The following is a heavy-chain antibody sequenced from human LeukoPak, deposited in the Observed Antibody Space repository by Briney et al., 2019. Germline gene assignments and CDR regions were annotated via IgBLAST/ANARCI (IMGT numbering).Heavy chain of an antibody. D-gene: IGHD6-13*01. Sequence: SGPTLVKPTQTRTLTCTFSDFSLSTSPVGVGWIRQPPGKALEWLALIYWKDDKRYSPPLKSRLTITKDHSKIQVVLTMTNMDPVDTATYYCAHTVAGTDTRGAFDIWGEGTIVSVSS. J-gene: IGHJ3*02. CDR2: IYWKDDK. CDR1: DFSLSTSPVG. V-gene: IGHV2-5*01. CDR3: AHTVAGTDTRGAFDI.